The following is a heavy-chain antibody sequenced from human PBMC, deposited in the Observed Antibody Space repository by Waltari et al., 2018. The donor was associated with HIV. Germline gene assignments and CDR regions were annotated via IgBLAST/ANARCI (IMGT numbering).Heavy chain of an antibody. D-gene: IGHD3-10*02. V-gene: IGHV3-49*03. CDR1: GFNFEQYA. J-gene: IGHJ1*01. CDR3: VRDSLPKCAAGSCYRK. Sequence: EVRLEESGGGVVPPGRSLRLTCVTSGFNFEQYALSWFRQSPGKAPGWGGCIRSRGYGGTSEYAASTKGRVIISRDDSQMVVYLDVTSLKTEDTGVYDGVRDSLPKCAAGSCYRKGGQGT. CDR2: IRSRGYGGTS.